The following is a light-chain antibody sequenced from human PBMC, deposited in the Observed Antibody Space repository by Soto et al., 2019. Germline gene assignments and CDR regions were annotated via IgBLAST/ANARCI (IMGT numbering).Light chain of an antibody. V-gene: IGKV1-5*03. CDR2: DAS. Sequence: IRMTQSPSTQSASIGDRVTITCRASQSVGHWLARYQQKPGRAPKFLIYDASSLESGVPSRFSGGGSGTAFTLTISSLQTDDFATYYCQQYKTYPLTFGEGTKVEIK. J-gene: IGKJ1*01. CDR1: QSVGHW. CDR3: QQYKTYPLT.